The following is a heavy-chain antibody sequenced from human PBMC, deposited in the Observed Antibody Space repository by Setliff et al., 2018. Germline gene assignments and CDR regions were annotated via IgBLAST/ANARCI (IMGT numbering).Heavy chain of an antibody. CDR2: ISQTGTT. V-gene: IGHV4-4*08. Sequence: SETLSLTCTVSGGSVRGYYWSWIRQPPGKGLEWIGYISQTGTTNNNPTLKSRVSISIDTSKSLFSLKLRSVTAADTAVYYCARTGTYRYFDYWGQGALVTVSS. J-gene: IGHJ4*02. D-gene: IGHD1-1*01. CDR1: GGSVRGYY. CDR3: ARTGTYRYFDY.